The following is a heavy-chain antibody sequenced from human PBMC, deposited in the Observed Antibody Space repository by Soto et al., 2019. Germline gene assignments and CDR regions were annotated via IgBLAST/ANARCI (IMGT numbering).Heavy chain of an antibody. CDR3: ARVFRRAMQAFDI. CDR1: GGSISSYY. D-gene: IGHD2-2*01. V-gene: IGHV4-59*01. CDR2: IYYSGST. J-gene: IGHJ3*02. Sequence: QVQLQESGPGLVKPSETLSLTCTVSGGSISSYYWSWIRQPPGKGLEWIGYIYYSGSTNYNPSLKSRVPISVDTSKNQFSLTLSSVTAADTAMYYCARVFRRAMQAFDIWGQGTMVTVSS.